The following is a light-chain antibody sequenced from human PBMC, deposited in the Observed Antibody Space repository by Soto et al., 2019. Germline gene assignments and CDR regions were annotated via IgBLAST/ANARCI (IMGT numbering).Light chain of an antibody. CDR3: CSYAGSLSFV. Sequence: QSMRTQPRSVSGSPGQSVSISCTGTSSDVGGYNYVSWYQHHPGKAPKLMIYDVTNRPSGVPDRFSGSKSGNTASLTISGLQAEDEADYCCCSYAGSLSFVFGTRSKVTVL. CDR2: DVT. J-gene: IGLJ1*01. V-gene: IGLV2-11*01. CDR1: SSDVGGYNY.